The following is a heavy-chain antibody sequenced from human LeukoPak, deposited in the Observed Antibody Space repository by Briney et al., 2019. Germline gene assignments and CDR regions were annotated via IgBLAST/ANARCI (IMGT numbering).Heavy chain of an antibody. V-gene: IGHV3-33*01. CDR2: IWYDGSNK. CDR1: GFTFSSYG. Sequence: GGSLRLSCAASGFTFSSYGMHWVRQAPGKGLEWVAVIWYDGSNKYYADSVKGRFTISRDNSKNTLYLQMSSLRAEDTAVYYCARDPFYYDSSGCPFDYGGQGTLVTVSS. CDR3: ARDPFYYDSSGCPFDY. J-gene: IGHJ4*02. D-gene: IGHD3-22*01.